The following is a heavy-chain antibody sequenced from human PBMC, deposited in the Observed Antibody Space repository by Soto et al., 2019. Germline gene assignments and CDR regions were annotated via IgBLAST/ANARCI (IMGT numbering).Heavy chain of an antibody. CDR1: GFTFTAKY. V-gene: IGHV3-53*01. CDR2: ISTAGNT. Sequence: GGSLRLSCAVSGFTFTAKYMNWVRQAPGKDLEWVSAISTAGNTSYADSVRGRLSIFRDKTKNTLSLQMGNLKVDDTAAYYCAASVTAPGGFDVWGQGTTVTVSS. D-gene: IGHD2-21*02. CDR3: AASVTAPGGFDV. J-gene: IGHJ3*01.